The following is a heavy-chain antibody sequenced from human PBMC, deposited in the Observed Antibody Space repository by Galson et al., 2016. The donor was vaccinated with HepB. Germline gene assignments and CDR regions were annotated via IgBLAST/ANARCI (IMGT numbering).Heavy chain of an antibody. CDR3: ARAGSRVGFYLRFGFFDS. J-gene: IGHJ4*02. V-gene: IGHV3-53*01. CDR1: GFSVSQNY. D-gene: IGHD3-10*01. CDR2: IYSGNNA. Sequence: SLRLSCAVSGFSVSQNYMTWVRQAPGKGLEWLSVIYSGNNAYHADSVKGRFTISRDNFGNALHLQSNSLRAEDTAVYYCARAGSRVGFYLRFGFFDSWGQGTLVTVSS.